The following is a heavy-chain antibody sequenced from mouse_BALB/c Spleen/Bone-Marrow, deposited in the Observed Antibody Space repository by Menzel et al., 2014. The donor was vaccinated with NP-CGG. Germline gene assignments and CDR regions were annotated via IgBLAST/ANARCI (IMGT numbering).Heavy chain of an antibody. V-gene: IGHV1-9*01. J-gene: IGHJ1*01. CDR3: AREDGLWYFDV. CDR2: ILPGSGST. D-gene: IGHD1-1*01. Sequence: VQLQQSGAELKKPGASVKISCKATGYTFSSYWIEWVKQRPGHGLEWIGEILPGSGSTNYNEKFKGKATFTADTSSNTAYMQLSSLTSEDSAVYYCAREDGLWYFDVWGAGTTVTVSS. CDR1: GYTFSSYW.